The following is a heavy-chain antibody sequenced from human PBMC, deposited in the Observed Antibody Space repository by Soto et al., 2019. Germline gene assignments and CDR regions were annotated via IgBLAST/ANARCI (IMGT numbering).Heavy chain of an antibody. D-gene: IGHD1-26*01. V-gene: IGHV4-34*01. J-gene: IGHJ6*02. CDR3: ARGLEWELLSYYYYGMDV. CDR1: GGSFSGYY. Sequence: PSETLSLTCAVYGGSFSGYYWSWIRQPPGKGLEWIGEINHSGSTNYSPSLKSRVTISVDTSKNQFSLKLSSVTAADTAVYYCARGLEWELLSYYYYGMDVWGQGTTVTVSS. CDR2: INHSGST.